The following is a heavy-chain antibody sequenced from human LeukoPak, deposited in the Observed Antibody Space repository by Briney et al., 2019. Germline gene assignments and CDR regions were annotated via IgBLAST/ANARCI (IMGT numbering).Heavy chain of an antibody. D-gene: IGHD2-15*01. CDR2: IIPIFGTA. Sequence: ASVKVSCKASGGTFSSYAISWVRQAPGQGLEWVGGIIPIFGTANYAQKFQGRVTITADKSTSTAYMELSSLRSEDTAVYYCASGYCSGGSCYSLDYWGQGTLVTVSS. CDR3: ASGYCSGGSCYSLDY. J-gene: IGHJ4*02. CDR1: GGTFSSYA. V-gene: IGHV1-69*06.